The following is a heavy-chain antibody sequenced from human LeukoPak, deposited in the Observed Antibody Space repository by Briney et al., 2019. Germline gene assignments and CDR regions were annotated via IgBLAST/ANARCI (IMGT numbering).Heavy chain of an antibody. CDR2: ISAYNGNT. D-gene: IGHD3-9*01. V-gene: IGHV1-18*01. CDR1: GHTFTSYG. J-gene: IGHJ4*02. CDR3: ARLGYYDILTGWSTTYYFDY. Sequence: ASVKVSCKASGHTFTSYGISWVRQAPGQGLEWMGWISAYNGNTNYAQKLQGRVTMTTGTSTSTSYMELRSLRSDDTAVYYCARLGYYDILTGWSTTYYFDYWGQGTLVTVSS.